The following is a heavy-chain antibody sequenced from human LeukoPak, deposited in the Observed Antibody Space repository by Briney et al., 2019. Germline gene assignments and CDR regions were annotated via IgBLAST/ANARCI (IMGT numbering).Heavy chain of an antibody. D-gene: IGHD5-12*01. V-gene: IGHV4-39*01. Sequence: KPSETLSLTCTVSGGSISSSTYYWGWIRQPPGKSLEWIGNLYYSGSTYYNPSLKSRVTISVDTSKNQFSLKLSSVTAADTAVYYCARQAISGYDPPPFESWGQGTLVTVSS. CDR1: GGSISSSTYY. CDR3: ARQAISGYDPPPFES. J-gene: IGHJ4*02. CDR2: LYYSGST.